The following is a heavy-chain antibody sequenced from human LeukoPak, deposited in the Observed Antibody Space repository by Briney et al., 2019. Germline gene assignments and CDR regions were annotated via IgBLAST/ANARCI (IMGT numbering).Heavy chain of an antibody. CDR2: IIPIFGTA. CDR1: GGTFSSYA. J-gene: IGHJ3*02. Sequence: RASVKVSCKASGGTFSSYAISWVRQAPGQGLEWMGGIIPIFGTANYAQKFQGRVTITTDESTSTAYMELSSLRSEDTAVYYCARDGSHTPLDAFDIWGQGTMVTVSS. CDR3: ARDGSHTPLDAFDI. V-gene: IGHV1-69*05.